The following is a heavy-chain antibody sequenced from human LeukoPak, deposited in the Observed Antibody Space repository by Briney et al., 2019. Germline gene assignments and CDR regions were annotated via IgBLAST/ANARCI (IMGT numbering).Heavy chain of an antibody. Sequence: GGSLRLSCAASGFTFSSYAMSWVRQAPGKGLEWVSAISGSGGSTYYVGSVKGRFTISRDNSKNTLYLQMNSLRAEDTAVYYCAKELWFGESTATNFDYWGQGTLVTVSS. D-gene: IGHD3-10*01. CDR3: AKELWFGESTATNFDY. V-gene: IGHV3-23*01. CDR1: GFTFSSYA. CDR2: ISGSGGST. J-gene: IGHJ4*02.